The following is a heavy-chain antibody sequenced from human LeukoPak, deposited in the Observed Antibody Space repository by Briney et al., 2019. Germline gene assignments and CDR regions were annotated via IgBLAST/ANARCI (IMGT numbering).Heavy chain of an antibody. CDR3: ARDPTVTANYYYYGMDV. J-gene: IGHJ6*02. V-gene: IGHV3-48*03. CDR2: ISSSGSTI. D-gene: IGHD4-17*01. CDR1: GFTFSSYE. Sequence: GGSLRLSCAASGFTFSSYEMNWVRQAPGKGLEWVSYISSSGSTIYYADSVKGRFTISRDNAKNSLYLQMNSLRAEDTAVYCCARDPTVTANYYYYGMDVWGQGTTVTVSS.